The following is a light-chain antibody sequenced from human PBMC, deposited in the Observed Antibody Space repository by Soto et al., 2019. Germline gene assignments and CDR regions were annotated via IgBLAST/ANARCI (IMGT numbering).Light chain of an antibody. V-gene: IGLV2-14*03. J-gene: IGLJ2*01. CDR2: DVS. Sequence: QSALTQPASVSGSPGQSITISCTGTSSDVGGYNYVSWYQQHPGKAPKFMIYDVSYRPSGVSNRFSGSKSGNTASLTISGLQAEDEADYYCSSYTSISTVVFGGGTKLTVL. CDR1: SSDVGGYNY. CDR3: SSYTSISTVV.